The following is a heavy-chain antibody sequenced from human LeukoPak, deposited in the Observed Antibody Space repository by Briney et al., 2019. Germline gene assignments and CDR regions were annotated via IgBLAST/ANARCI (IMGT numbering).Heavy chain of an antibody. D-gene: IGHD6-6*01. V-gene: IGHV4-34*01. J-gene: IGHJ3*02. CDR1: GGSLSGYY. CDR2: ISHRGGT. CDR3: AREWASRRGAFDI. Sequence: SETLSLTCAVYGGSLSGYYWSWIRQPPERGREWIGEISHRGGTNYNPSLKSRVTISVDTSKNQFSLKLTSVTAADPAMYYCAREWASRRGAFDIWGQGTTVTVSS.